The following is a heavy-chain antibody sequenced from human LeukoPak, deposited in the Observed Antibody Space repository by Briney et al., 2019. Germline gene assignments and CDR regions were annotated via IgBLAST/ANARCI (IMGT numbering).Heavy chain of an antibody. J-gene: IGHJ5*02. Sequence: SETLSLTCAVSGGSISSSNWWSWVRQPPGKGLEWIGRIYHSGSTYYNPSLKSRVTISVDRSKNQFSLKLSSVTAADTAVYYCARDGQRDFWSGYYTGSEFDPWGQGTLVTVSS. CDR1: GGSISSSNW. CDR3: ARDGQRDFWSGYYTGSEFDP. V-gene: IGHV4-4*02. CDR2: IYHSGST. D-gene: IGHD3-3*01.